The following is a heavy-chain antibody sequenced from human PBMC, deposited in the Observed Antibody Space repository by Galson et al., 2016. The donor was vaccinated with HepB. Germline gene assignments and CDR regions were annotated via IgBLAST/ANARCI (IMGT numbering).Heavy chain of an antibody. V-gene: IGHV3-53*01. D-gene: IGHD6-19*01. CDR1: GFTVSSKY. Sequence: SLRLSCAASGFTVSSKYMSWVRQAPGKGLGWVSVIHTGGSTYYADSVKGRFTISRDNSKNTLYLKMNSLRAEDTAVYYCALGTGIGWYGADWGQGTLVTGSS. CDR3: ALGTGIGWYGAD. CDR2: IHTGGST. J-gene: IGHJ4*02.